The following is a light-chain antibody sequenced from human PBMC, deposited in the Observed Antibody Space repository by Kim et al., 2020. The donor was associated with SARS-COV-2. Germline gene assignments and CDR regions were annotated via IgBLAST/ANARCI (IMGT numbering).Light chain of an antibody. CDR1: QTISKSY. J-gene: IGKJ2*01. CDR3: QQYDNSPFT. Sequence: EVVLTQSPGTLSLSAGERVSLSCRTSQTISKSYLAWYQQKPGQPPRLLIYATSERATGIPDRFSGSGSGTDFTLTISRLEPEDFAVYFCQQYDNSPFTFGQGTKLEI. CDR2: ATS. V-gene: IGKV3-20*01.